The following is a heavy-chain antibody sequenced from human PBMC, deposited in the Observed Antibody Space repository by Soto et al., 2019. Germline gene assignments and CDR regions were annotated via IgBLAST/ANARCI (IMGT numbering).Heavy chain of an antibody. CDR2: INGDGSST. CDR1: GFTFSSYW. CDR3: ARGGSYISGALYX. D-gene: IGHD6-19*01. Sequence: GGSLRLSFAASGFTFSSYWMHWVRQAPGKGLVWVSSINGDGSSTNYADSVKGRFTISRDNSKNTLFLQMNSLRAEDTAVYYCARGGSYISGALYXWGQGTMVTVSX. V-gene: IGHV3-74*01. J-gene: IGHJ4*02.